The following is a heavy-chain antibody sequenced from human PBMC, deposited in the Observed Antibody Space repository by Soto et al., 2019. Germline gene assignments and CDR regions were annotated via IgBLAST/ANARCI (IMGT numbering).Heavy chain of an antibody. D-gene: IGHD3-3*01. V-gene: IGHV4-39*01. J-gene: IGHJ6*02. CDR1: GGSISSSSYY. CDR3: ASPYYDFWSGYAPMDV. CDR2: IYYSGST. Sequence: QLLESGPGLVKPSETLSLTCTVSGGSISSSSYYWGWIRQPPGKGLEWIGSIYYSGSTYYNPSLKSRVTISVDTSKNQFSLKLSSVTAADTAVYYCASPYYDFWSGYAPMDVWGQGTTVTVSS.